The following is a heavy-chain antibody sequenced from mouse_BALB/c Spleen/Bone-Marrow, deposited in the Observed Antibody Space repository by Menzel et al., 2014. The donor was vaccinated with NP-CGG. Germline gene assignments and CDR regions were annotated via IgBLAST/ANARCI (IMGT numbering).Heavy chain of an antibody. CDR3: AREDGLWYFDV. J-gene: IGHJ1*01. Sequence: VQLVESGAELMKPGASVKISCKATGYTFSSYWIAWVKQRPGHGLEWIGEILPGSGSTNYNEKFKGKATFTADTSSNTASMQLSSLTSEDSAVYYCAREDGLWYFDVWGPGTTVTVSS. CDR2: ILPGSGST. CDR1: GYTFSSYW. D-gene: IGHD1-1*01. V-gene: IGHV1-9*01.